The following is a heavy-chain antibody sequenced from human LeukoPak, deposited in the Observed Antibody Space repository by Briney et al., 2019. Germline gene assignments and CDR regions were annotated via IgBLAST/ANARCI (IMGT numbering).Heavy chain of an antibody. CDR2: IDYSGST. V-gene: IGHV4-39*01. CDR3: ARPYSSGPTYYFDY. Sequence: SETLSLTCTVSGGSISSSSYYWGWIRQPPGKGLEWIVSIDYSGSTYYNPSLKSRVTISVDTSKNQFSLKLSSVTAADTAVYYCARPYSSGPTYYFDYWGQGTLVTVSS. D-gene: IGHD3-22*01. CDR1: GGSISSSSYY. J-gene: IGHJ4*02.